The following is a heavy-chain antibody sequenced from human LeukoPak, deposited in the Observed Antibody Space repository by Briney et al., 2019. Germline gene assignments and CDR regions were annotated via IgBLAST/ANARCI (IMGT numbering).Heavy chain of an antibody. Sequence: GGSLRLSCAASGFTFSSYAMSWVRQAPGKGLAWVSGISGSGRSTHSADSVKGRFTISRDNSKNMLYLQMNSLRAEDTAVYYCARDLAWDAFDIWGQGTMVTVSS. J-gene: IGHJ3*02. CDR1: GFTFSSYA. V-gene: IGHV3-23*01. CDR2: ISGSGRST. CDR3: ARDLAWDAFDI.